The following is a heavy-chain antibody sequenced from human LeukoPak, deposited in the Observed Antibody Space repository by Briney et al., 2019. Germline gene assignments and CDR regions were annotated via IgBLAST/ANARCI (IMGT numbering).Heavy chain of an antibody. V-gene: IGHV1-2*02. J-gene: IGHJ4*02. CDR2: INPSNGVT. Sequence: ASVKVSCKASGYTFIEYHLHWVRQAPGQGLEWWGWINPSNGVTNFAQTFRGRVALTRGTPIDTVYMDLTSLKFDDTAVYYCARDRVGEAAPGVLDFWGQGTLVSVSS. D-gene: IGHD2-8*01. CDR3: ARDRVGEAAPGVLDF. CDR1: GYTFIEYH.